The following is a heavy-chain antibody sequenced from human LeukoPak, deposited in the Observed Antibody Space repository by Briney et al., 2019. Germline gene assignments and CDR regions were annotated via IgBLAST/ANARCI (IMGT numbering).Heavy chain of an antibody. J-gene: IGHJ6*02. CDR1: EYNVSSKY. D-gene: IGHD1-1*01. CDR3: ASPRYPDYYYGMDV. CDR2: IYSGGST. Sequence: PGRSMRLPCQASEYNVSSKYMLWVRPAPGKGLERVSVIYSGGSTYYADSVKGRFTISRDNSKNTLYLQMNSLRAEDTAVYYCASPRYPDYYYGMDVWGQGTTVTVSS. V-gene: IGHV3-66*01.